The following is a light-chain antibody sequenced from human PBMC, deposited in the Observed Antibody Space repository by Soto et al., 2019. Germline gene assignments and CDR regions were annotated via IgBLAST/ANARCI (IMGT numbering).Light chain of an antibody. CDR3: QQLNSYPRT. CDR1: QGISTY. V-gene: IGKV1-9*01. Sequence: IQLTQSPPSLSASVGDRVTITCRASQGISTYLAWYQQKPGKAPQLLIYAASTLQSGVPSRFSGSGSGTDFTLTISSLQPEDFATYYCQQLNSYPRTFGQGTRLEIK. J-gene: IGKJ5*01. CDR2: AAS.